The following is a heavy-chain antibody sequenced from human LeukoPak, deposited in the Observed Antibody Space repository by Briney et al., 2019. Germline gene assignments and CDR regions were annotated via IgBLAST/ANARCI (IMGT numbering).Heavy chain of an antibody. CDR2: ISGSGGST. Sequence: PGGSLRLSCAASGFTFSSYAMSWVRQAPGKGLEWVSAISGSGGSTYYADSVKGRFTISRDNSKNTLYLQMNSLRAEDTAVYYCAKSLSYCYGGSCSGELHYWGQGTLVTVSS. V-gene: IGHV3-23*01. CDR1: GFTFSSYA. D-gene: IGHD2-15*01. CDR3: AKSLSYCYGGSCSGELHY. J-gene: IGHJ4*02.